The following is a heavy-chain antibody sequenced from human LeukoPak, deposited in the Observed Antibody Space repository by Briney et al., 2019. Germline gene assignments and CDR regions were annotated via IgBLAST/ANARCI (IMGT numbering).Heavy chain of an antibody. D-gene: IGHD3-3*01. Sequence: ASVKVSCKASGYTFTSYDINWVRQATGQGLEWMGWMNPNSGNTGYAQKFQGRVTMTRNTSISTAYMELSSLRSEDTAVYYCARGAHTGDFWSGYYREYYFDYWGQGTLVTVSS. V-gene: IGHV1-8*01. J-gene: IGHJ4*02. CDR1: GYTFTSYD. CDR2: MNPNSGNT. CDR3: ARGAHTGDFWSGYYREYYFDY.